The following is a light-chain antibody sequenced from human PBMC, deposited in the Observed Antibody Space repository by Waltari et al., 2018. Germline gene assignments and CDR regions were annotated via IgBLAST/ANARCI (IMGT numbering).Light chain of an antibody. Sequence: SYELPQTPSVSVSPGQTARTTCSGPELPRQHAYWFQQKSGQAPRLVIYEDTKRPSGIPERFSGSSSGTVATLTITGAQVDDEADYYCYSSDSTGLRVFGGGTTVVVL. CDR1: ELPRQH. V-gene: IGLV3-10*01. J-gene: IGLJ1*01. CDR2: EDT. CDR3: YSSDSTGLRV.